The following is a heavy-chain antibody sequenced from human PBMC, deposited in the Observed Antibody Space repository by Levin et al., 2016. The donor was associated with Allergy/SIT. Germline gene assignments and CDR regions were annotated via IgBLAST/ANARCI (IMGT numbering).Heavy chain of an antibody. J-gene: IGHJ4*02. V-gene: IGHV4-59*01. CDR1: GGSISGYY. D-gene: IGHD2-8*01. CDR2: IDYSGST. Sequence: SETLSLTCTVSGGSISGYYWSWIRQPPGKGLEWIGYIDYSGSTNYIPSLHSRVTISVDTSKNQFSLRLSSVTAADTAVYYCARDWGTHCTNGVCQGYFDFWGQGTLVTVSS. CDR3: ARDWGTHCTNGVCQGYFDF.